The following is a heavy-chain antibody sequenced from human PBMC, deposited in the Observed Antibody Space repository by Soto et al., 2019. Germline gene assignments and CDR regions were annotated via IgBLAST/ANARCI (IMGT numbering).Heavy chain of an antibody. D-gene: IGHD5-12*01. CDR2: IIPILGIA. CDR3: ARGGSGYDLSY. J-gene: IGHJ4*02. Sequence: QVQLVQSGAEVKKPGSSVKVSCKASGGTFSSYTISWVRQAPGQGLEWMGRIIPILGIANYAQKFQGRVTITAGKSTSTAYMELSSLRSEDTAVYYCARGGSGYDLSYWGQGTLVTVSS. CDR1: GGTFSSYT. V-gene: IGHV1-69*02.